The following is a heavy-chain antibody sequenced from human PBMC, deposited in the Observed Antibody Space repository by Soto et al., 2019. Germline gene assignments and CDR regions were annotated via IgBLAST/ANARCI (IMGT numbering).Heavy chain of an antibody. CDR3: ASLEKSYGDV. Sequence: GGSLRLSCVVSGFTFGYYYMSWIRQAPGKGLEWVSYISSSGSSTNYADSVKDRFTVSRDNAKSSLFLQMNSLRVEDTGVYYCASLEKSYGDVWGQGTTVTVSS. D-gene: IGHD3-10*01. CDR2: ISSSGSST. J-gene: IGHJ6*02. CDR1: GFTFGYYY. V-gene: IGHV3-11*06.